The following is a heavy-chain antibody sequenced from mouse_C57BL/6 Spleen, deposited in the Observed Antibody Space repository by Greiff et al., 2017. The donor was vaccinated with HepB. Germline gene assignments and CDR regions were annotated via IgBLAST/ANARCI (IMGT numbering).Heavy chain of an antibody. V-gene: IGHV7-3*01. CDR1: GFTFTDYY. Sequence: DVKLVESGGGLVQPGGSLSLSCAASGFTFTDYYMSWVRQPPGKALEWLGFIRNKANGYTTEYSASVKGRFTISRDNSQSILYLQMNALRAEDSATYYCARPGWPPYAMDYWGQGTSVTVSS. CDR3: ARPGWPPYAMDY. J-gene: IGHJ4*01. D-gene: IGHD2-3*01. CDR2: IRNKANGYTT.